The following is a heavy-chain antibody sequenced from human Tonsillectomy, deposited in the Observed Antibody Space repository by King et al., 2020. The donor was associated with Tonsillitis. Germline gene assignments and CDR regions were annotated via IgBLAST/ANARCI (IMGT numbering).Heavy chain of an antibody. Sequence: LQLQESGSGLVKPSQTLSLTCAVSGGSISSGGYSWSWIRQPPGKGLEWIGYIYHSESTYYNPSLKSRVTISVDRSKNQFSLKLSSVTAADTAVYYCARGGFAGTTSFDYWGQGTLVTVSS. V-gene: IGHV4-30-2*01. CDR2: IYHSEST. J-gene: IGHJ4*02. CDR1: GGSISSGGYS. D-gene: IGHD6-13*01. CDR3: ARGGFAGTTSFDY.